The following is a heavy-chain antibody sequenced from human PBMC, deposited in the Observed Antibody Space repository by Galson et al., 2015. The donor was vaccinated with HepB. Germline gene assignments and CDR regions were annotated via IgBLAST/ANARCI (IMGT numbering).Heavy chain of an antibody. CDR1: GYTFSSYV. CDR2: IIKSGRNT. CDR3: AKGGCSSANCEMPFDI. D-gene: IGHD2-2*01. J-gene: IGHJ3*02. V-gene: IGHV3-23*01. Sequence: SPRLSCAASGYTFSSYVMSWVRQAPGKGLEWVSSIIKSGRNTNYADSVKGRFTISRDDSKNTLYLQMDRLRAEDTAVYYCAKGGCSSANCEMPFDIWGQGTVVTVSS.